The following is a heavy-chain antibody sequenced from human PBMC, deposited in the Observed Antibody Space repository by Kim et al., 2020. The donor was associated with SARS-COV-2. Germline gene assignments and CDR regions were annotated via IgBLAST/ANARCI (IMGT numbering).Heavy chain of an antibody. J-gene: IGHJ4*02. V-gene: IGHV4-39*01. CDR2: TYYSGSA. CDR1: GDSISSSPYY. D-gene: IGHD6-13*01. Sequence: CTVSGDSISSSPYYWGWIRQPPGKGLEWIGSTYYSGSAYYNPSLKSRVTISVDTSKNQFSLKLSSVTAADTAVYYCARGHAADYWGQGTLAT. CDR3: ARGHAADY.